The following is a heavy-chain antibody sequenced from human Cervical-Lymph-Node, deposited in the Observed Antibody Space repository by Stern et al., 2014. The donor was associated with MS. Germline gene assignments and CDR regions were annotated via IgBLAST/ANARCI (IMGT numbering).Heavy chain of an antibody. CDR1: GGTFSSYG. CDR3: ARDGDFGSNYGMDV. Sequence: VQLVESGAELKKPGSSVKVSCKASGGTFSSYGISWVRQVPGQGLEWMGGIIPLFGTTNYARRFQGRVTITADISTSTAYMELSSLRSEDTAVYYCARDGDFGSNYGMDVWGQGTTVTVSS. D-gene: IGHD2-21*02. CDR2: IIPLFGTT. V-gene: IGHV1-69*06. J-gene: IGHJ6*02.